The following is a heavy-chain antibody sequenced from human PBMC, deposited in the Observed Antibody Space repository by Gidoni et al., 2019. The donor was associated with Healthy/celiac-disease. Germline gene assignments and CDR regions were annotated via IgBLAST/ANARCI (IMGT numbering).Heavy chain of an antibody. D-gene: IGHD6-19*01. CDR1: GFTFSSYA. Sequence: EVQLVESGGGLVQPGGSLRLSCSASGFTFSSYAMHWVRQAPGKGLEDVSAISSNGGSTYYADTVKGRFTISRDNSKNTLYLQMSSLRAEDTAVYYCVKDGSSGWNDGYWGQGTLVTVSS. CDR3: VKDGSSGWNDGY. CDR2: ISSNGGST. V-gene: IGHV3-64D*06. J-gene: IGHJ4*02.